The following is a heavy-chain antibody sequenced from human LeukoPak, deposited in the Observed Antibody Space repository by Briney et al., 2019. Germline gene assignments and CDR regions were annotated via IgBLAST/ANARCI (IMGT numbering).Heavy chain of an antibody. J-gene: IGHJ3*02. V-gene: IGHV3-48*04. Sequence: GGSLRLSCTASGFTFTSYSMNWVSQAPGKGLEWVSYISSSGSTIYYADSVKGRFTISRDNANNSLYLQMNSLRAEDTAVYYCARATGDGRHAFDIWGQGTIVTVSS. D-gene: IGHD7-27*01. CDR1: GFTFTSYS. CDR2: ISSSGSTI. CDR3: ARATGDGRHAFDI.